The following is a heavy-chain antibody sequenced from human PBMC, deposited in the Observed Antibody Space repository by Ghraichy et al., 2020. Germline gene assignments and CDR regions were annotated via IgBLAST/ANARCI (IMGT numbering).Heavy chain of an antibody. V-gene: IGHV3-30*18. CDR3: AKVHHESSSWYVAEYFQH. Sequence: GESLNISCAASGFTFSSYGMHWVRQAPGKGLEWVAVISYDGSNKYYADSVKGRFTISRDNSKNTLYLQMNSLRAEDTAVYYCAKVHHESSSWYVAEYFQHWGQGTLVTVSS. CDR2: ISYDGSNK. D-gene: IGHD6-13*01. J-gene: IGHJ1*01. CDR1: GFTFSSYG.